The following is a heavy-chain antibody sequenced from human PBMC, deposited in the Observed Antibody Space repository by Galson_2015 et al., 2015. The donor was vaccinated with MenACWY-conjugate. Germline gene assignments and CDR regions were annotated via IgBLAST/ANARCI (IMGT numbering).Heavy chain of an antibody. CDR3: SSPYDSGGYYSSDFDY. V-gene: IGHV3-15*01. J-gene: IGHJ4*02. Sequence: SLRLSCAASGLTFTNAWMTWVRQAPGKGLEWVGRIRSKADGGTPAYAAPVEGRFSISRDDSTNMVYLQMNGLKVEDTAVYYCSSPYDSGGYYSSDFDYWGQGTLVTVSS. CDR2: IRSKADGGTP. D-gene: IGHD3-22*01. CDR1: GLTFTNAW.